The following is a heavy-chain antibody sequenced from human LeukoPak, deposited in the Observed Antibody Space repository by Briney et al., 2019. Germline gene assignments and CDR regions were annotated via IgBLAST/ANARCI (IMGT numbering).Heavy chain of an antibody. CDR1: GGSVGSGSYY. CDR2: VYYSGSA. D-gene: IGHD1/OR15-1a*01. V-gene: IGHV4-39*07. CDR3: ARKPIINNAWYYFDC. J-gene: IGHJ4*02. Sequence: SETLSLTCTVSGGSVGSGSYYWSWIRQSPGQGLEWIGNVYYSGSAYYNPSLKSRVTMSVDTSKNQFSLKLSSVTAADTAVYYCARKPIINNAWYYFDCWGQGILVAVSS.